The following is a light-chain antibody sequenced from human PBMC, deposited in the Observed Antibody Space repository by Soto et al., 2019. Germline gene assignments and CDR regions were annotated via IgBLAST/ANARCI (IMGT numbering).Light chain of an antibody. V-gene: IGKV1-39*01. CDR3: QHYYSYPYT. CDR1: QSISSY. Sequence: DIQMTQSPSSLSASVGDRVTITCRASQSISSYLNWYQQKPGKAPKLLIYAASSLQSGVPSRFSGSGSGTEFTLTISSLQPDDSAIYYCQHYYSYPYTFGQGTKVDIK. J-gene: IGKJ2*01. CDR2: AAS.